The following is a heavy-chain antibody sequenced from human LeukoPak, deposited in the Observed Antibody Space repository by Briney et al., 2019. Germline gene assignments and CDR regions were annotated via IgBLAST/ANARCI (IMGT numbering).Heavy chain of an antibody. V-gene: IGHV4-39*07. CDR3: ARGYYYDSSGYTDAFDI. Sequence: SETLSLTCTVSGGSISSSSYYWGWIRQPPGEGLEWIGNIYYSGNTYYNPSLKSRVTISIDTSKNQFSLKLSSVTAADTAVYYCARGYYYDSSGYTDAFDIWGQGTMVTVSS. CDR2: IYYSGNT. J-gene: IGHJ3*02. CDR1: GGSISSSSYY. D-gene: IGHD3-22*01.